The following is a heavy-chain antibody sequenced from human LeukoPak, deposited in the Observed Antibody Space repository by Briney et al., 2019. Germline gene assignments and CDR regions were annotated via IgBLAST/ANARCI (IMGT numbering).Heavy chain of an antibody. D-gene: IGHD2-15*01. J-gene: IGHJ4*02. CDR1: GGSFSGYY. V-gene: IGHV4-34*01. CDR2: INHSGST. Sequence: SETLSLTCAVYGGSFSGYYWSWIRQPPGKGLEWIGEINHSGSTNYNPSLKSRVTISVDTSKNQFSLKLSSVTAADTAVYYCARRRRYCGGGSCEVDYWGQGTLVTVSS. CDR3: ARRRRYCGGGSCEVDY.